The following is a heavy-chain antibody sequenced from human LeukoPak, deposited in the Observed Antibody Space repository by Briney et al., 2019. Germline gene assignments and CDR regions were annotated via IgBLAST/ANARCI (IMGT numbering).Heavy chain of an antibody. CDR3: ARDPTTIRIGADYYMDV. CDR1: GYTFTGYH. D-gene: IGHD2-15*01. V-gene: IGHV1-2*02. Sequence: GPSVKVSCKASGYTFTGYHLYWVRQAPGQGLEWLGCINPNSGGTNYAQKFQGRVTVTRDTSISTAYMELSRLRSDDTAVYYCARDPTTIRIGADYYMDVWGKGTTVTVSS. CDR2: INPNSGGT. J-gene: IGHJ6*03.